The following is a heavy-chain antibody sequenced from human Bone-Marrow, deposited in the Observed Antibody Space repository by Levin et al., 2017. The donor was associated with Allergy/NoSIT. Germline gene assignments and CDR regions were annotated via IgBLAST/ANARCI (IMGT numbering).Heavy chain of an antibody. CDR2: ISSSTSTI. Sequence: PGGSLRLSCAASGFTFSTYAMNWVRQAPGKGLEWVSYISSSTSTIYYADSVKGRFTISRDNAKNSLYLLMHSLRAEDTAVYYCARDAPDYWGQGTLVTVSS. V-gene: IGHV3-48*01. CDR1: GFTFSTYA. CDR3: ARDAPDY. J-gene: IGHJ4*02.